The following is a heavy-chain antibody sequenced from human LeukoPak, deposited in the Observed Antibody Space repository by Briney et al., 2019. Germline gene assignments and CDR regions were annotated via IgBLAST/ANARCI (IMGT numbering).Heavy chain of an antibody. D-gene: IGHD6-13*01. Sequence: GGSLRLSCAASGFTFSSYSMNWVRQAPGKGLEWVSYISSSSSYTNYADSVKGRFTISRDNAKNSLYLQMNSLRAEDTAVYYCARDLVAAAGPGSMDVWGQGTTVTVSS. J-gene: IGHJ6*02. CDR2: ISSSSSYT. V-gene: IGHV3-21*05. CDR3: ARDLVAAAGPGSMDV. CDR1: GFTFSSYS.